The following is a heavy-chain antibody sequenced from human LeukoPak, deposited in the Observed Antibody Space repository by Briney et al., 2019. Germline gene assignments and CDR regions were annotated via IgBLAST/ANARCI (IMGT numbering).Heavy chain of an antibody. CDR2: IIPIFGTA. V-gene: IGHV1-69*01. D-gene: IGHD3-3*01. J-gene: IGHJ6*02. CDR1: GGTFSSYA. CDR3: AREDYDFWSGLVKYYYGMDV. Sequence: SVKVSCKASGGTFSSYAISWVRQAPGQGLEWMGGIIPIFGTANYAQKFQGRVTITADESTSTAYMELSSLRSEDTAVYYCAREDYDFWSGLVKYYYGMDVWGQGTTVTVSS.